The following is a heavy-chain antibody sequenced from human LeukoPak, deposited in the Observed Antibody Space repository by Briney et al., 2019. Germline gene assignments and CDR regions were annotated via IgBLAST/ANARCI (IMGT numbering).Heavy chain of an antibody. D-gene: IGHD3-10*01. CDR3: ARRDGGY. Sequence: PSETLSLTCTVSGGSISSYYWSWIRQPPGKGLEWIGYIYYSGSTNYNPSPKSRVTISVDTSKNQFSLKLSSVTAADTAVYYCARRDGGYWGQGTLVTVSS. J-gene: IGHJ4*02. V-gene: IGHV4-59*01. CDR2: IYYSGST. CDR1: GGSISSYY.